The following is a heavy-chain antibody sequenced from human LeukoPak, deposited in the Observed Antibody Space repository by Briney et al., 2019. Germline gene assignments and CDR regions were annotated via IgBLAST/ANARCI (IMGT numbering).Heavy chain of an antibody. CDR1: GYTFINSA. D-gene: IGHD1-26*01. V-gene: IGHV1-18*01. CDR2: ISPYNGYT. CDR3: ARVGASYDGLIDY. Sequence: ASVKVSCKASGYTFINSAIGWVRQAPGQGLEWMGWISPYNGYTKYAESLQGRVTMTTDTSTSTAYMELRSLRSDDTAMYYCARVGASYDGLIDYWGQGTRVTVSS. J-gene: IGHJ4*02.